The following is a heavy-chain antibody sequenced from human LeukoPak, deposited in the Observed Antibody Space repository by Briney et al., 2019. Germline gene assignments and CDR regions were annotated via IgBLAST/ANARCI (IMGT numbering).Heavy chain of an antibody. Sequence: SETLSLTCAVYGGSFSGYYWSWIRQPPGKGLEWIGEINHSGSTNYNPSLKSRVTISVDTSKNQFSLKLSSVTAADTAVYYCARGASFYCSSTSCYAHPPGYYYYMDVWGKGTTVTVSS. CDR3: ARGASFYCSSTSCYAHPPGYYYYMDV. D-gene: IGHD2-2*01. V-gene: IGHV4-34*01. CDR2: INHSGST. J-gene: IGHJ6*03. CDR1: GGSFSGYY.